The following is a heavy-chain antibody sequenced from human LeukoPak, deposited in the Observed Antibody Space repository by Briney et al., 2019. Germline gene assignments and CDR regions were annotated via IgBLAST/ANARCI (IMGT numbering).Heavy chain of an antibody. CDR1: GFTFSSYA. CDR3: TLTTFGVVYYFDY. Sequence: PGGPLRLSCATSGFTFSSYAMDWVRQAPGKGLEWVALISYDGINQYYADSVKGRFIISRDNSKNTLYLQLNSLRLEDTAVYYCTLTTFGVVYYFDYWGQGTLVTVSS. V-gene: IGHV3-30*04. J-gene: IGHJ4*02. CDR2: ISYDGINQ. D-gene: IGHD1/OR15-1a*01.